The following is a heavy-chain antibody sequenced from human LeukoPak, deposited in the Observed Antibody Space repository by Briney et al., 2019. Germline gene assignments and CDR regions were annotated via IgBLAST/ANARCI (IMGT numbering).Heavy chain of an antibody. CDR3: ARIDGGHHLSPFDY. CDR1: GFTVSNHH. V-gene: IGHV4-39*01. CDR2: FYYSGST. D-gene: IGHD4-23*01. J-gene: IGHJ4*02. Sequence: GSLRLSCGASGFTVSNHHMSWIRQPPGKGLEWIGSFYYSGSTYYNPSLKSRVTISVDTSKNQFSLKLSSVTAADTAIYYCARIDGGHHLSPFDYWGQGTLVTVSS.